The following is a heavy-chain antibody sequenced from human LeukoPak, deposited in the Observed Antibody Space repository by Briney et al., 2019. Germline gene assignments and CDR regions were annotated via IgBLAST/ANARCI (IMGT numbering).Heavy chain of an antibody. CDR2: TYYRSKWYN. CDR1: GDSVSSNSAA. CDR3: ARDRKSRGWVSYYYYGMDV. J-gene: IGHJ6*02. V-gene: IGHV6-1*01. D-gene: IGHD6-19*01. Sequence: SQTLSLTCAISGDSVSSNSAAWNWIRQSPSRGLEWLGRTYYRSKWYNDYAVSVKSRITINPDTSKNQFSLQLNSVTPEDTAVYYCARDRKSRGWVSYYYYGMDVWGQGTTVTVSS.